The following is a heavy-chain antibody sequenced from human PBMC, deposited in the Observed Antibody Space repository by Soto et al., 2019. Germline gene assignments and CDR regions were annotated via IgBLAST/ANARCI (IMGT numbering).Heavy chain of an antibody. D-gene: IGHD6-13*01. Sequence: EVQLVESGGGLVKPGGSLRLSCAASGFTFSNAWMSWVRQAPGKGLEWVGRIKSKTDGGTTDYAAPVKGRFTISRDDSKNTLYLQMNSLNTEDTAVYYCTTDPKYSSSWYRYYGMDVWGQGTTVTVSS. V-gene: IGHV3-15*01. CDR1: GFTFSNAW. CDR3: TTDPKYSSSWYRYYGMDV. J-gene: IGHJ6*02. CDR2: IKSKTDGGTT.